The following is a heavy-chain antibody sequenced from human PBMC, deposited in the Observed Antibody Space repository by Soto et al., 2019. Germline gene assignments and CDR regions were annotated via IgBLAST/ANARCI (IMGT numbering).Heavy chain of an antibody. Sequence: GASLKISCKGSGYSFTSYWIGCVRQMPGKGLEWMGIIYPGDSDTRYSPSFQGQVTISADKSISTAYLQWSSLKASDTAMYYCARTSAAGKYYYGMDVWGQWTTVTVSS. J-gene: IGHJ6*02. CDR3: ARTSAAGKYYYGMDV. CDR2: IYPGDSDT. CDR1: GYSFTSYW. V-gene: IGHV5-51*01. D-gene: IGHD6-13*01.